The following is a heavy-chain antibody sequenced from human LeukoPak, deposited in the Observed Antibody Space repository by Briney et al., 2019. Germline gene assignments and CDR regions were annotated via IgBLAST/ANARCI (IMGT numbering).Heavy chain of an antibody. CDR2: IYSDGST. D-gene: IGHD3-16*01. CDR3: FNYAY. V-gene: IGHV3-66*01. J-gene: IGHJ4*02. Sequence: GGSLRLSCAASGITVSTNYMSWVRQAPGKGLEWVSVIYSDGSTSYADSVKGRFTLSRDNPKNTVYLQVSSLRVEDTAVYYCFNYAYWGQGTLVTVSS. CDR1: GITVSTNY.